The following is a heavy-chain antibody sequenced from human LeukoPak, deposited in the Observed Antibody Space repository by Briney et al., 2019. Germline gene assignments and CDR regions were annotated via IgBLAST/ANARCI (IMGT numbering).Heavy chain of an antibody. CDR2: IMFTFGTT. J-gene: IGHJ3*01. CDR1: GGSFSKYG. V-gene: IGHV1-69*01. D-gene: IGHD2-21*01. CDR3: ARIAYCGADCHAFDV. Sequence: SVKVSCKASGGSFSKYGITWVRQAPGQGLEWMGGIMFTFGTTKYAQRFQGRVTISADESTSTAYMEVSILRSEDTAVYYCARIAYCGADCHAFDVWGQGTMVIVSS.